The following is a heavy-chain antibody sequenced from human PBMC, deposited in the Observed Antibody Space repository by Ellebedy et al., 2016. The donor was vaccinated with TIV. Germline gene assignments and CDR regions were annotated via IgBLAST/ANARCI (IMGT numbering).Heavy chain of an antibody. J-gene: IGHJ4*02. CDR2: MNPNSGNT. CDR1: GYTFTSYY. Sequence: ASVKVSXKASGYTFTSYYMHWVRQAPGQGLEWMGWMNPNSGNTGYAQKFQGRVTMTRNTSISTAYMELSSLRSEDTAVYYCARGVGMTTVTTGDYWGQGTLVTVSS. CDR3: ARGVGMTTVTTGDY. V-gene: IGHV1-8*02. D-gene: IGHD4-17*01.